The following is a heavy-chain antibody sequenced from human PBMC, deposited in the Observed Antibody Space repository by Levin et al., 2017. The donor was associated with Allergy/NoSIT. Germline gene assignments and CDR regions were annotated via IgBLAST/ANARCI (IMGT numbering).Heavy chain of an antibody. CDR3: THSSNLIAVADYPDY. Sequence: SGPTLVKPTQTLTLTCTFSGFSLRASGVGVGWIRQPPGKALEWLALVYWNDDKRYSPSLKSRLTITKDTSRNQVVLTMTNMDPADTATYYCTHSSNLIAVADYPDYWGRGTLVTVSS. V-gene: IGHV2-5*01. D-gene: IGHD6-19*01. CDR1: GFSLRASGVG. CDR2: VYWNDDK. J-gene: IGHJ4*02.